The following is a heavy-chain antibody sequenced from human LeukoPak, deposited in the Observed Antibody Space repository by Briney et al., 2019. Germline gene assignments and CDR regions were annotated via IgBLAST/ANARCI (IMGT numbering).Heavy chain of an antibody. J-gene: IGHJ3*02. V-gene: IGHV3-33*01. CDR3: ARDCSGGSCDAFDI. Sequence: GRSLRLSCAASGFTFSSYGMHWVRQAPDKGPEWVAVIWYDGSNKYYADSVKGRFTISRDNSKNTLYLQMNSLRAEDTAVYYCARDCSGGSCDAFDIWGQGTMVTVSS. D-gene: IGHD2-15*01. CDR2: IWYDGSNK. CDR1: GFTFSSYG.